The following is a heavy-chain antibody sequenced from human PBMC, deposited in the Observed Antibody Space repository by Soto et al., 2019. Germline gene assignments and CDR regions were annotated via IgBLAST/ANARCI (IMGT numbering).Heavy chain of an antibody. Sequence: SETLSLTCTVSGGSISSYYWNWIRQPPGKGLEWIGYIYFTGSTNYNPSLKSRATISVDTPKTQFSLKLTSVTAADTAVYYCARDRGGITVSSKPLGEWFDPWGQGTLVTVSS. CDR1: GGSISSYY. CDR2: IYFTGST. D-gene: IGHD6-19*01. V-gene: IGHV4-4*08. CDR3: ARDRGGITVSSKPLGEWFDP. J-gene: IGHJ5*02.